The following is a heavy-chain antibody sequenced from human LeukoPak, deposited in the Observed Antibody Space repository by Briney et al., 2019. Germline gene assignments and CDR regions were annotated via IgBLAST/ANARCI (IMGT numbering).Heavy chain of an antibody. J-gene: IGHJ5*02. Sequence: GSLRLSCAASGFTFSSYWMSWVRQAPGKGLEWVANIKQDGSEKYYVDSVKGRFTISRDNAKNSLYLQMNSLRAEDTAVYYCARDGGLGATTNNWFDPWGQGTPVTVSS. CDR3: ARDGGLGATTNNWFDP. V-gene: IGHV3-7*03. CDR2: IKQDGSEK. CDR1: GFTFSSYW. D-gene: IGHD5-12*01.